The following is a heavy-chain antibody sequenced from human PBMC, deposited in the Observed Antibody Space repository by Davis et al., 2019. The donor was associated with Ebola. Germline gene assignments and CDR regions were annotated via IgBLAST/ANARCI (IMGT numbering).Heavy chain of an antibody. D-gene: IGHD3-3*01. CDR3: AKLPLPYYDFWSGYTDYYYGMDV. CDR2: ISSSSSYI. V-gene: IGHV3-21*01. CDR1: GFTFSSYS. J-gene: IGHJ6*02. Sequence: GGSLRLSCAASGFTFSSYSMNWVRQAPGKGLEWVSSISSSSSYIYYADSVKGRFTISRDNAKNSLYLQMNSLRAEDTAVYYCAKLPLPYYDFWSGYTDYYYGMDVWGQGTTVTVSS.